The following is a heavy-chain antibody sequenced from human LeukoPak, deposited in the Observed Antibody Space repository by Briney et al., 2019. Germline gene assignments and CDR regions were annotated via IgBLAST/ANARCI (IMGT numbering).Heavy chain of an antibody. CDR2: ISGSGGST. D-gene: IGHD2-21*01. J-gene: IGHJ6*02. CDR1: GFTFSSYA. Sequence: PGGSLRLSCAASGFTFSSYAMSWVRQAPGKGLEWVSAISGSGGSTYYADSVKGRFTISRDNSKNTLYLQMNSLRAEDTAVYYCARLCGGDCYHGMDVWGQGTTVTVSS. CDR3: ARLCGGDCYHGMDV. V-gene: IGHV3-23*01.